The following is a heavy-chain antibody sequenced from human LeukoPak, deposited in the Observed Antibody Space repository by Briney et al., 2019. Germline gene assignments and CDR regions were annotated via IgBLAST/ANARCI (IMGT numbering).Heavy chain of an antibody. J-gene: IGHJ5*02. V-gene: IGHV4-39*01. CDR1: GGSISSSSYY. CDR2: IYYSGST. CDR3: ARHSHWFDP. Sequence: SETLSLTCTVSGGSISSSSYYWGWIRQPRGEGLEWIGSIYYSGSTYYNPSLKSRVTISVDTSKNQFSLKLSSVTAADTAVYYCARHSHWFDPWGQGTLVTVSS.